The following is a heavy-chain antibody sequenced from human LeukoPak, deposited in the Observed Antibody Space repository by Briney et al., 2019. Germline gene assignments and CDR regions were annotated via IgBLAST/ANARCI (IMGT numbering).Heavy chain of an antibody. CDR2: INHSGST. J-gene: IGHJ5*02. D-gene: IGHD6-19*01. CDR3: ARGRRSSGWYDSWFDP. CDR1: GGSFSGYY. V-gene: IGHV4-34*01. Sequence: SETLSLTCAVYGGSFSGYYWSWIRQPPGKGLEWLGEINHSGSTNYNPSLKSRVTISVDTSKNQFSLKLSSVTAADTAVYYCARGRRSSGWYDSWFDPWGQGTLVTVSS.